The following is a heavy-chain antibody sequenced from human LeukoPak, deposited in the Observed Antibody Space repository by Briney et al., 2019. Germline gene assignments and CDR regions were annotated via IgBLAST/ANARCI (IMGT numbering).Heavy chain of an antibody. Sequence: PGRSLRLSCAASGFTFSSYAMHWVRQAPGKGLEWVAVISYDRSNKYNADSVKGRFTISRDNPKRTLYLQMNSLRGDDTAVYYCAREGHSSSWQLSPGWFDYWGQGTRVTVSS. D-gene: IGHD6-13*01. V-gene: IGHV3-30-3*01. CDR1: GFTFSSYA. CDR2: ISYDRSNK. CDR3: AREGHSSSWQLSPGWFDY. J-gene: IGHJ4*02.